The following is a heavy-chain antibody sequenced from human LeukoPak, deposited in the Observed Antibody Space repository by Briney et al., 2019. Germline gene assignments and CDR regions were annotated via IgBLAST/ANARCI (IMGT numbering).Heavy chain of an antibody. CDR3: ARLAPFFFGGHYYGMDV. J-gene: IGHJ6*02. CDR2: IYYSGST. CDR1: GGSISSSSYY. Sequence: PSETLSLTCTVSGGSISSSSYYWGWIRQPPGKGLEWIGSIYYSGSTYYNPSLKSRVTISVDTSKDQFSLKLSSVTAADTAVYYCARLAPFFFGGHYYGMDVWGQGTTVTVSS. V-gene: IGHV4-39*07. D-gene: IGHD3-10*01.